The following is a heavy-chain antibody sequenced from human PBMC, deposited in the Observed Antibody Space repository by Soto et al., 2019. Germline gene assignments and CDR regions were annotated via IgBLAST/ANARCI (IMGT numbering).Heavy chain of an antibody. J-gene: IGHJ6*02. CDR1: GGPVSNYA. D-gene: IGHD6-19*01. Sequence: QVQLVQSGAEVKKPGSSVTVSCKASGGPVSNYAISWVRQAPGQGLEWMGGINPFFGTANYAQKFQGKVPITADKATNTAYMELSSLRSENTAVYYCARGISVAGTWGYYYYGMDVWGPGTTVTVS. V-gene: IGHV1-69*06. CDR3: ARGISVAGTWGYYYYGMDV. CDR2: INPFFGTA.